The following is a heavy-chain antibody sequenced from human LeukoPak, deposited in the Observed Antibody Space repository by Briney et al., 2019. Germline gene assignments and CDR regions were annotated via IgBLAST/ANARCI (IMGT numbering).Heavy chain of an antibody. V-gene: IGHV1-18*01. D-gene: IGHD4-4*01. CDR2: ISAYNGNT. CDR1: GYTFTCYG. Sequence: ASVKVSCKASGYTFTCYGISWVRQAPGQGLEWMGWISAYNGNTNYAQKLQGRVTMATDTSTSTAYMELRSLRSDDTAVCYCAISDYKYGPSDYWGQGTLVTVSS. J-gene: IGHJ4*02. CDR3: AISDYKYGPSDY.